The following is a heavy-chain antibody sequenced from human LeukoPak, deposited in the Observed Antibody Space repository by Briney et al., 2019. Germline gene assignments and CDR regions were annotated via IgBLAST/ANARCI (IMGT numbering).Heavy chain of an antibody. CDR2: ISYDGSNK. V-gene: IGHV3-30*18. D-gene: IGHD4-17*01. J-gene: IGHJ1*01. Sequence: GGSLRLSCAASGFTFSSYGMHWVRQAPGKGLEWVAVISYDGSNKYYADSVKGRFTISRDNSKNTLYLQMNSLRAEDTAVYYCAKDGDYGDQYFQHWGQGTLVTVSS. CDR3: AKDGDYGDQYFQH. CDR1: GFTFSSYG.